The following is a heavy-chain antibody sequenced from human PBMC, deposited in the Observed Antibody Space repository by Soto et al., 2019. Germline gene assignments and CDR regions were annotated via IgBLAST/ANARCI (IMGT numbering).Heavy chain of an antibody. Sequence: ASVKVSCKVSGYTLTELSMHWVRQAPGKGLEWMGGFDPEDGETIYAQKFQGRVTMTTDTSTSTAYMELRSLRSDDTAVYYCARGPGQRSVVVAATNFDYWGKGTLVTVSS. CDR2: FDPEDGET. CDR1: GYTLTELS. V-gene: IGHV1-24*01. CDR3: ARGPGQRSVVVAATNFDY. J-gene: IGHJ4*02. D-gene: IGHD2-15*01.